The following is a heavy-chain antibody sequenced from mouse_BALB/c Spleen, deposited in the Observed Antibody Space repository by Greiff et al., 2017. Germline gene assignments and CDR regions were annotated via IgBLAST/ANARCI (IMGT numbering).Heavy chain of an antibody. V-gene: IGHV5-12-2*01. CDR3: ARQKGSTGTDYYAMDY. CDR1: GFTFSSYT. J-gene: IGHJ4*01. CDR2: ISNGGGST. Sequence: EVMLVESGGGLVQPGGSLKLSCAASGFTFSSYTMSWVRQTPEKRLEWVAYISNGGGSTYYPDTVKGRFTISRDNAKNTLYLQMSSLKSEDTAMYYCARQKGSTGTDYYAMDYWGRGTSVTVSS. D-gene: IGHD4-1*02.